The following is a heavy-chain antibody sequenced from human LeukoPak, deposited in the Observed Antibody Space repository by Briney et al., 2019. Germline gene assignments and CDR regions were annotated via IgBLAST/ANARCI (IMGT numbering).Heavy chain of an antibody. D-gene: IGHD5/OR15-5a*01. J-gene: IGHJ4*02. CDR1: GGSISSSNW. Sequence: ETLSLTCAVSGGSISSSNWWSWVRPAPGKGLEWVANIHDDGSVKNYADSVKGRFTISRDNARNSVFLQMNSLRAEDTAVYHCVRDKVSGPTLFDHRGQGTLVTVSS. CDR2: IHDDGSVK. V-gene: IGHV3-7*01. CDR3: VRDKVSGPTLFDH.